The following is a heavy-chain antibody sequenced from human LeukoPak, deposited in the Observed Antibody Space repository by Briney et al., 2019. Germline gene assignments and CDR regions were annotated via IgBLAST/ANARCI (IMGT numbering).Heavy chain of an antibody. CDR3: AKDRSGSYSQGLDY. D-gene: IGHD1-26*01. V-gene: IGHV3-48*01. CDR1: GFTFSSYS. CDR2: ISSSVDTM. J-gene: IGHJ4*02. Sequence: PGGSLRLSCAASGFTFSSYSMVWVRQAPGKGLEWVSYISSSVDTMYYADSVKGRFTISRDNSKNTLYLQMNSLRAEDTAVYYCAKDRSGSYSQGLDYWGQGTLVTVSS.